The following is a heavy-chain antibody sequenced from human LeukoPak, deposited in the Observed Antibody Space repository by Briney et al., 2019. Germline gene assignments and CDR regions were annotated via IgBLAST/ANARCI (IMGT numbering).Heavy chain of an antibody. D-gene: IGHD3-16*01. V-gene: IGHV3-30*03. Sequence: GGSLRLSCAASKFAFSSYSMNWVRQAPGKGLEWVAVISYDGSNKYYADSVKGRFTISRDNSKNTLYLQMNSLRAEDTAVYYCARDVRYYFDYWGQGTLVTVSS. CDR2: ISYDGSNK. CDR1: KFAFSSYS. CDR3: ARDVRYYFDY. J-gene: IGHJ4*02.